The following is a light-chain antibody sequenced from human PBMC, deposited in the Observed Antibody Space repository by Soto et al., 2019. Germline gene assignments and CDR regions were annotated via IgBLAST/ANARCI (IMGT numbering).Light chain of an antibody. CDR3: QQYNNWPMT. CDR1: HSVSSK. V-gene: IGKV3-15*01. Sequence: EIAMTQSPATLSVSPGERATLSCRASHSVSSKLAWYQQKPGQAPRLLIYGASTRATGIPARFSGSGSGTEFTLTISSLQSEDFAVYYCQQYNNWPMTFGQGTKVDIK. CDR2: GAS. J-gene: IGKJ1*01.